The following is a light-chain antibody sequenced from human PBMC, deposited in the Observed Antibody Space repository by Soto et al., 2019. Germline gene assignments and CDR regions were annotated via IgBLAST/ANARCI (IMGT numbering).Light chain of an antibody. V-gene: IGKV3-11*01. CDR2: DAS. CDR3: QQRYNWPLT. J-gene: IGKJ4*01. Sequence: PGERATLSCRASQNVRTFLAWYQQKPGQAPRLLISDASYRATGIPPRFSGSGSGTDFTLTISSLEPDDFAVYYCQQRYNWPLTFGGGTKVEIK. CDR1: QNVRTF.